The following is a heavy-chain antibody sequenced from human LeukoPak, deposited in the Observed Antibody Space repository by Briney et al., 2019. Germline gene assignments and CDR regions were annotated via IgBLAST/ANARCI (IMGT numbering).Heavy chain of an antibody. CDR2: MNPNGGDT. CDR1: GYTFTTYY. J-gene: IGHJ4*02. D-gene: IGHD3-22*01. Sequence: GASVKVSCKASGYTFTTYYITWVRQATGQGLEWMGWMNPNGGDTAYAQTFQGRVAMTRDTSISTAYMELSSLRSEDTAVYYCARGLGDYYDTSDFYYAVPAHWGQGTLVTVSS. V-gene: IGHV1-8*01. CDR3: ARGLGDYYDTSDFYYAVPAH.